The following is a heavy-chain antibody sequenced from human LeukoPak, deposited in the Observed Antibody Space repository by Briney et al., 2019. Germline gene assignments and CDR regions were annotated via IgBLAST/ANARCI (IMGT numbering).Heavy chain of an antibody. J-gene: IGHJ5*01. D-gene: IGHD3-16*02. Sequence: ASVKVSCKASGYTFTSYAMNWVRQAPGQGLEWMGWINTNTGDPTYAQGFTGRFVFSLDTSVSTAYLQISSLRAEDTAVYYCARAYQPLGGLSFPDSWGQGTLVTVSS. CDR1: GYTFTSYA. CDR3: ARAYQPLGGLSFPDS. V-gene: IGHV7-4-1*02. CDR2: INTNTGDP.